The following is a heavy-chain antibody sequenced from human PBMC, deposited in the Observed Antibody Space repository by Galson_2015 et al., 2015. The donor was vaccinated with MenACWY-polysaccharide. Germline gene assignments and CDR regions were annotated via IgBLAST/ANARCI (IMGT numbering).Heavy chain of an antibody. CDR2: IKQDGSEK. V-gene: IGHV3-7*01. J-gene: IGHJ4*02. Sequence: SLRLSCAASGLTLSGYWMNWVRQAPGKGLEWVANIKQDGSEKYYVDSVKGRFTISRDNAKNSLYLQMNSLRAEDTAVYYCARDSAPGYWGQGTLVTVSS. CDR1: GLTLSGYW. D-gene: IGHD3-10*01. CDR3: ARDSAPGY.